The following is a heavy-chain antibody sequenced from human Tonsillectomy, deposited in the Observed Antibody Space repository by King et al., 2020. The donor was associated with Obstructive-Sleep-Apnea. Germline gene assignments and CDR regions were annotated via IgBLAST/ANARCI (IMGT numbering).Heavy chain of an antibody. D-gene: IGHD3-10*01. Sequence: VQLVESGGGLVQPGRSLRLSCVVSGFTFDDYAMHWVRQAPGKGLEWVSGISWNGATIGYVDSVKGRFSISRDNAKNSLYLQMNSLRPDDTALYYCATLPXVVRGVFDYFDYXGQGTLVTVSS. CDR2: ISWNGATI. V-gene: IGHV3-9*01. CDR3: ATLPXVVRGVFDYFDY. J-gene: IGHJ4*02. CDR1: GFTFDDYA.